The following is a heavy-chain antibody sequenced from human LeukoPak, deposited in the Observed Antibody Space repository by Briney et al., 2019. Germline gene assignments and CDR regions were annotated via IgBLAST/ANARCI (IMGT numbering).Heavy chain of an antibody. D-gene: IGHD2-8*02. Sequence: PGGSLRLSCVASGFSFSTYSMNWVRQAPGKGLEWVASINANSVYIYYAHSVRGRFTISGDNAKNTLYLQMNSQRADDTAVYYRARGSGGGTQREGWFDPWGQGTLGHGSS. V-gene: IGHV3-21*01. J-gene: IGHJ5*02. CDR2: INANSVYI. CDR1: GFSFSTYS. CDR3: ARGSGGGTQREGWFDP.